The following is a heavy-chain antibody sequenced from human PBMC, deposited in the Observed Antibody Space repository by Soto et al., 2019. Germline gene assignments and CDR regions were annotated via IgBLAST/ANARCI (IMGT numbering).Heavy chain of an antibody. CDR3: ARHGDCSSTSCYRGTDWFDP. D-gene: IGHD2-2*01. V-gene: IGHV4-59*01. J-gene: IGHJ5*02. CDR1: GGSISSYY. CDR2: IYYSGST. Sequence: PSETLSLTCTVSGGSISSYYWSWIRQPPGKGLEWIGYIYYSGSTNYNPSLKSRVTISVDTSKNQFSLKLSSVTAADAAVYYCARHGDCSSTSCYRGTDWFDPWGQGTLVTVSS.